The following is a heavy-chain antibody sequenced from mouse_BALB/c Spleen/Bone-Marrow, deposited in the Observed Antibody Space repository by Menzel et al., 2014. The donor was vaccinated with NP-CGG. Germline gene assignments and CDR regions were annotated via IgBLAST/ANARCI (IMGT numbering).Heavy chain of an antibody. V-gene: IGHV14-3*02. D-gene: IGHD1-1*01. CDR2: IDPANGNT. CDR1: GFNIKDTY. J-gene: IGHJ3*01. CDR3: ASYYYGSAWFAY. Sequence: LVESGAELVKPGASVKLSCTASGFNIKDTYMHWVKQRPEQGLEWIGGIDPANGNTKYDPKFQGKATITADTSSNTAYLQLSSLTSEDTAVYYCASYYYGSAWFAYWGQGTLVTVSA.